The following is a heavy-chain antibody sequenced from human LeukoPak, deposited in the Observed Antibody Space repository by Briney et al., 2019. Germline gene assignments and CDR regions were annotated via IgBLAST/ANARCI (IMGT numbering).Heavy chain of an antibody. V-gene: IGHV3-30-3*01. CDR2: ISYDGSNK. J-gene: IGHJ4*02. D-gene: IGHD4-17*01. Sequence: TGGSLRLSCAASGFTFSSYAMHWVRQAPGKGLEWVAVISYDGSNKYYADSVKGRFTISRDNSKNTLYLQMNSLRAEDTAVYYCARDSASTTPDYWGQGTLVTVSS. CDR1: GFTFSSYA. CDR3: ARDSASTTPDY.